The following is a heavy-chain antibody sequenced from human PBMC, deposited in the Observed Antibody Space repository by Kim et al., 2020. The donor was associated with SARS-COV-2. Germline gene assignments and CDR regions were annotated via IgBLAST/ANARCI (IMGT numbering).Heavy chain of an antibody. V-gene: IGHV3-30-3*01. J-gene: IGHJ4*02. CDR2: ISYDGSNK. Sequence: GGSLRLSCAASGFTFSSYAMHWVRQAPGKGLEWVAVISYDGSNKYYADSVKGRFTISRDNSKNTLYLQMNSLRAEDTAVYYCAREGGGADYFDYWGQGTLVTVSS. D-gene: IGHD2-21*01. CDR3: AREGGGADYFDY. CDR1: GFTFSSYA.